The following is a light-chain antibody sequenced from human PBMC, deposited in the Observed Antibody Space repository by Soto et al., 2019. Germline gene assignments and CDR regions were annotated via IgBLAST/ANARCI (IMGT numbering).Light chain of an antibody. CDR3: QQRSSWPPET. J-gene: IGKJ1*01. CDR2: GAS. V-gene: IGKV3D-20*02. CDR1: QSVTKAY. Sequence: ESVLTQAPRTLSSSPEDRSTLAWRAIQSVTKAYVVWYQVKPGQAPRRLIYGASSRATGIPDRFSGRGFGTDFSLTISRLEREGFAAYSCQQRSSWPPETFGQGTRVEI.